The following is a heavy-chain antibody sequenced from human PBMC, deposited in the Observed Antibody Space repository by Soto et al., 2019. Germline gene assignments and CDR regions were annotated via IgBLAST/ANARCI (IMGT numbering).Heavy chain of an antibody. CDR1: GYTFTNYW. V-gene: IGHV5-51*01. J-gene: IGHJ6*02. CDR2: IYPGGSDT. Sequence: RGESLKISCKGSGYTFTNYWIGWVRQMPGKGLEWMGIIYPGGSDTKYNPSFQGQVTISADKSITTTYLQWSSLKASDTAIYYCAASIFYYGMDVWGQGTTVTVSS. CDR3: AASIFYYGMDV.